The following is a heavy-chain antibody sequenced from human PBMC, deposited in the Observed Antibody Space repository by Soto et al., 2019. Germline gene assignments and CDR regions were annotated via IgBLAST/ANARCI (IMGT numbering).Heavy chain of an antibody. CDR1: GGSFISYV. CDR2: IIPMYGTE. CDR3: ARDLGGCSGGSCRYNWFDP. V-gene: IGHV1-69*06. Sequence: SVKVSCKASGGSFISYVIIWVRQAPGQGLEWMGGIIPMYGTENYAQKFQDRVTITADTSTSTAYMELSSLRSEDTAVYYCARDLGGCSGGSCRYNWFDPWGQGTPVTVSS. D-gene: IGHD2-15*01. J-gene: IGHJ5*02.